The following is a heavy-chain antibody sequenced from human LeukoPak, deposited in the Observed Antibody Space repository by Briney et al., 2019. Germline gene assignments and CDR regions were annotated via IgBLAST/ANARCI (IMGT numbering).Heavy chain of an antibody. Sequence: ASVKVSCQSSGYTFTGYYMHWVRQAPGQGHEWMGWINPNSGGTNYAQKFQGRVTMTRDTSISTAYMELSRLKSDDTAVYYCARNIVVVPAAIYSRYYYYGMDVWGQGTTVTVSS. D-gene: IGHD2-2*01. J-gene: IGHJ6*02. V-gene: IGHV1-2*02. CDR1: GYTFTGYY. CDR2: INPNSGGT. CDR3: ARNIVVVPAAIYSRYYYYGMDV.